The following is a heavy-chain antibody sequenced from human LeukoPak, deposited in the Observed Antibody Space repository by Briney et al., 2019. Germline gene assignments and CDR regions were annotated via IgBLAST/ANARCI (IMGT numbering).Heavy chain of an antibody. CDR3: AKDSWEVGATAEIDY. CDR2: IRYDGSDK. V-gene: IGHV3-30*02. J-gene: IGHJ4*02. D-gene: IGHD1-26*01. Sequence: PGGSLRLSCAASGFIFSNYGMRWVRQAPGKGLEWATFIRYDGSDKYYADSVKGRFTISRDNSKNKVYLQMNSLRAEDTAVYYCAKDSWEVGATAEIDYWGQGTLVTVSS. CDR1: GFIFSNYG.